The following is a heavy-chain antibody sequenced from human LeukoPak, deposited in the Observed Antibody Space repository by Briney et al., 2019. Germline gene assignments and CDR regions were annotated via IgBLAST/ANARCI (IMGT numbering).Heavy chain of an antibody. CDR2: ISYSGST. Sequence: SETLSLTCTVSGGSISSYYWSWIRQPPGKGLEWIGYISYSGSTNYNPSLKGRVTMSVDTSKNQFSLKLSSVTAADTAVYYCARGMGGPDYWGQGTLVTVSS. CDR3: ARGMGGPDY. J-gene: IGHJ4*02. CDR1: GGSISSYY. D-gene: IGHD2-15*01. V-gene: IGHV4-59*01.